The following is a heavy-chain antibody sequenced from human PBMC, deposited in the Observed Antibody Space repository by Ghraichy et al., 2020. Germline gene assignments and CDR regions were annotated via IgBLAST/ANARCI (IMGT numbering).Heavy chain of an antibody. J-gene: IGHJ4*02. CDR1: GGSISSSSYY. D-gene: IGHD4-17*01. V-gene: IGHV4-39*01. Sequence: SETLSLTCTVSGGSISSSSYYWGWIRQPPGKGLEWIGSIYYSGSTYYNPSLKSRVTISVDTSKNQFSLKLSSVTAADTAVYYCARHSSGGMTTVTSRAVDYWGQGTLVTVSS. CDR3: ARHSSGGMTTVTSRAVDY. CDR2: IYYSGST.